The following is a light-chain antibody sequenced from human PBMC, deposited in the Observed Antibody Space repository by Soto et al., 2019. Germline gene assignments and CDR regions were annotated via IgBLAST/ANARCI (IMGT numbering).Light chain of an antibody. Sequence: EIVMTQSPATLSVSPGERATLSCRASQSVSSNLAWYQQKPGQAPRLLIHGASTRAAGIPDRFSGSGSGTEVTLTISSLQSEDFAVYSCQHYDNWPLTFGGGTKVEIK. CDR1: QSVSSN. CDR3: QHYDNWPLT. V-gene: IGKV3-15*01. J-gene: IGKJ4*01. CDR2: GAS.